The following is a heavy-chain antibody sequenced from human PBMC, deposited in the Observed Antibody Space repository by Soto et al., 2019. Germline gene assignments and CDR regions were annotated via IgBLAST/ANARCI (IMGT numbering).Heavy chain of an antibody. CDR1: GFTFSSYS. D-gene: IGHD4-17*01. CDR2: ISGSGGST. J-gene: IGHJ3*02. V-gene: IGHV3-23*01. CDR3: ASRAVRVPYDAFDI. Sequence: GGSLRLSCAASGFTFSSYSMSWVRQAPGKGLEWVSAISGSGGSTYYADSVKGRFTISRDNAKNSLYLQMNSLRAEDTAVYYCASRAVRVPYDAFDIWGQGTMVTVSS.